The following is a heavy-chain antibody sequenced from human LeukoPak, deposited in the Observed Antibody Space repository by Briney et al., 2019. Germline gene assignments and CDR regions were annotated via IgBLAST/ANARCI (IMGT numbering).Heavy chain of an antibody. J-gene: IGHJ4*02. CDR1: GGSIGSYY. Sequence: PSETLSLTCTVSGGSIGSYYWSWIRQPPGKGLEWIGHIYTSGSTTYSPSLKSRVAISVDTSKNQFSLKLSSVTAADTAVYYCARTQGSSSWDYYFDYWGQGTLVTVSS. V-gene: IGHV4-4*09. CDR3: ARTQGSSSWDYYFDY. CDR2: IYTSGST. D-gene: IGHD6-19*01.